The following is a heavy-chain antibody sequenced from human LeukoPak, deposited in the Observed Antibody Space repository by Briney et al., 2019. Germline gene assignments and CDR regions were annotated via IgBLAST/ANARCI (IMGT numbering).Heavy chain of an antibody. CDR3: ARDRCGGDCPHYFDY. J-gene: IGHJ4*02. D-gene: IGHD2-21*02. Sequence: GGSLRLSCAASGFTFSSYAMSWVRQAPGKGLEWVSAISGSGGSTYYADSVKGRFTISRDNSKNTLYLQMNSLRAEDTAVYYCARDRCGGDCPHYFDYWGQGTLVTVSS. V-gene: IGHV3-23*01. CDR1: GFTFSSYA. CDR2: ISGSGGST.